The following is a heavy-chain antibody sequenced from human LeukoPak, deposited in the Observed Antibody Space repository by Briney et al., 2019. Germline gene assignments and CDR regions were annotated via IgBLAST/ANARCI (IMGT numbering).Heavy chain of an antibody. CDR1: GGTFSSYA. D-gene: IGHD7-27*01. Sequence: ASVKVSCKASGGTFSSYAISWVRQAPGQGLEWMGRIIPIFGTANYAQKFQGRVTITTDESTSTAYMGLSSLRSEDTAVYYCASSGERYYFDYWGQGTLVTVSS. CDR3: ASSGERYYFDY. CDR2: IIPIFGTA. V-gene: IGHV1-69*05. J-gene: IGHJ4*02.